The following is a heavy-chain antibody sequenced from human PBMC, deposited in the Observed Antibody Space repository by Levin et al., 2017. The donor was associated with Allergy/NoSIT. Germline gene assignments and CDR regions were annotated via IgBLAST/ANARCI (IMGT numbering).Heavy chain of an antibody. Sequence: GESLKISCAASGFQFSLYGMHWVRQAPGKGLEWVALIVFDGNDQYYADSVKGRFTISRDNSKNTLYLQMSSLRENDTAIYYCAKRGYCSGNTCQSDDAIDVWGQGTLVMVSS. V-gene: IGHV3-30*18. CDR2: IVFDGNDQ. J-gene: IGHJ3*01. D-gene: IGHD2-15*01. CDR1: GFQFSLYG. CDR3: AKRGYCSGNTCQSDDAIDV.